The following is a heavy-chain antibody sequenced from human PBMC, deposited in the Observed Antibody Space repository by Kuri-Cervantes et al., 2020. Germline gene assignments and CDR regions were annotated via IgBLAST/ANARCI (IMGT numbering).Heavy chain of an antibody. CDR3: ARVAGWEYSYGNFDT. J-gene: IGHJ4*02. D-gene: IGHD5-18*01. CDR1: GGSFTGYY. Sequence: SETLSLTCAVYGGSFTGYYWNWLRQSPGKGLEWIGYIYYSGTTNYTPSLKSRVTISVDTSRNEFSLKLSSVTAADTAVYYCARVAGWEYSYGNFDTWGQGTLVTVSS. V-gene: IGHV4-59*01. CDR2: IYYSGTT.